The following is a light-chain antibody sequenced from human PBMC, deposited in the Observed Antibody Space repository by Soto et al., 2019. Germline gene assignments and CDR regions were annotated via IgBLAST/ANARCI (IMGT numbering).Light chain of an antibody. CDR2: GAS. CDR1: QSVSSSY. CDR3: QQYGSSPRT. J-gene: IGKJ1*01. V-gene: IGKV3-20*01. Sequence: EIVWTQSPGTLSLSPGGRATVSCRSSQSVSSSYLAWYQQKPGRAPRLLIYGASSRATGIPDRFSGSGSGTDFTLTISRLEPEDFAVYYCQQYGSSPRTFGQGTKVDIK.